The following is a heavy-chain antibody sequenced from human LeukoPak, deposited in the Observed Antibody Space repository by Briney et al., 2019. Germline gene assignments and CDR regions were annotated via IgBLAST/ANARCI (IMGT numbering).Heavy chain of an antibody. CDR3: ARGSIQSYYYGMDV. Sequence: PGGSLRLSCAASGFTVSSNYMSWVRQAPGKGLEWVSVIYSGGSTYYADSVKGRFTISRDNSKNTLYLLMNSMRVDDTAVYYCARGSIQSYYYGMDVWGQGTTVTVSS. CDR2: IYSGGST. J-gene: IGHJ6*02. V-gene: IGHV3-53*01. D-gene: IGHD2-2*02. CDR1: GFTVSSNY.